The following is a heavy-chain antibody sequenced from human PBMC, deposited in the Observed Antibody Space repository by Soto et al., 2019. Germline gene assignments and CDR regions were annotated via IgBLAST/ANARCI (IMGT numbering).Heavy chain of an antibody. D-gene: IGHD5-18*01. Sequence: SETLSLTCTVSGGSISSEGYYWSWFRQLPGKGLEWIGDIYYSGTTYHNPSLRSRLTISGDASKNQFSLKLSSVTAADTALYYCARVWPPQYTYGYSFDYWGQGTLVTVSS. CDR2: IYYSGTT. V-gene: IGHV4-31*03. CDR1: GGSISSEGYY. J-gene: IGHJ4*02. CDR3: ARVWPPQYTYGYSFDY.